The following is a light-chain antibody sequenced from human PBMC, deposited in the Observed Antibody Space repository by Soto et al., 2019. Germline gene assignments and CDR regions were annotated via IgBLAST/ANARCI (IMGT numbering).Light chain of an antibody. CDR2: DVS. CDR1: RSDVGGYNY. Sequence: QSALTQPASVSGSPGQSITISCTGTRSDVGGYNYVSWYQQHPGKAPKLMIYDVSNRPSGVSNRFSGSKSGNTASLTISGLQAEDEADYYCSSYTSSKVVVGGGTKVTVL. V-gene: IGLV2-14*01. J-gene: IGLJ2*01. CDR3: SSYTSSKVV.